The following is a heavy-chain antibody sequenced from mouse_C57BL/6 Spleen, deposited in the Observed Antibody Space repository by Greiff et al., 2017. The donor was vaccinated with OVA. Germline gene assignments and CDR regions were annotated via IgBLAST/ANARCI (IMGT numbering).Heavy chain of an antibody. CDR1: GFSLTSYA. J-gene: IGHJ4*01. CDR2: IWTGGGT. V-gene: IGHV2-9-1*01. CDR3: ARETTVVNYYAMDY. Sequence: VQRVESGPGLVAPSQSLSITCTVSGFSLTSYAISWVRQPPGKGLEWLGVIWTGGGTNYNSALKSRLSISKDNSKSQVFLKMNSLQTDDTARYYCARETTVVNYYAMDYWGQGTSVTVSS. D-gene: IGHD1-1*01.